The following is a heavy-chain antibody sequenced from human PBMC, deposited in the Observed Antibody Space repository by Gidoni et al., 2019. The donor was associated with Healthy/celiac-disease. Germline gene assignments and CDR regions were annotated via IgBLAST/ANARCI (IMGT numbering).Heavy chain of an antibody. J-gene: IGHJ4*02. CDR3: AKEGGYSSGWYPFDY. CDR1: GFTFSSYG. Sequence: QVQLVESGGGVVQPGRSLRLSCAASGFTFSSYGMHWVRQAPGKGLEWVAVISYDGSNKYYADSVKGRFTISRDNSKNTLYLQMNSLRAEDTAVYYCAKEGGYSSGWYPFDYWGQGTLVTVSS. V-gene: IGHV3-30*18. D-gene: IGHD6-19*01. CDR2: ISYDGSNK.